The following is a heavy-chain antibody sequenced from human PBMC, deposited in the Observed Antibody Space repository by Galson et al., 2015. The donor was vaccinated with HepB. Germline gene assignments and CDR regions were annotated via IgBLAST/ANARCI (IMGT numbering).Heavy chain of an antibody. CDR3: AREAYDILTGYYQSYGMDV. CDR2: IIPILGIA. Sequence: SVKVSCKASGGTFSSYTISWVRQAPGQGLEWMGRIIPILGIANYAQKFQGRVTITADKSTSTAYMELSSLRSEDTAVYYCAREAYDILTGYYQSYGMDVWGQVTTVTVSS. CDR1: GGTFSSYT. V-gene: IGHV1-69*04. D-gene: IGHD3-9*01. J-gene: IGHJ6*02.